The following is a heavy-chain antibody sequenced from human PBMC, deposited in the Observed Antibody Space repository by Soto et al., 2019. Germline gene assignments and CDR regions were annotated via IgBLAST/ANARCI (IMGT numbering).Heavy chain of an antibody. CDR1: GGTFSSYA. J-gene: IGHJ3*02. CDR2: IIPIFGTA. D-gene: IGHD2-21*02. CDR3: ARSRHIVVVTAIPFAFDI. V-gene: IGHV1-69*12. Sequence: QVQLVQSGAEVKKPGSSVKVSCKASGGTFSSYAISWVRQAPGQGLEWMGGIIPIFGTANYAQKFQGRVTITADESTSTAYMELSSLRSEDTAVYCCARSRHIVVVTAIPFAFDIWGQGTMVTVSS.